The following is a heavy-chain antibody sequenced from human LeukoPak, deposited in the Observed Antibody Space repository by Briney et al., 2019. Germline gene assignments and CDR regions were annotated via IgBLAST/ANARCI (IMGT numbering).Heavy chain of an antibody. D-gene: IGHD3-22*01. CDR3: ARGRGRYYYDSSGQQFDY. CDR1: GGSISSSSYY. V-gene: IGHV4-39*01. CDR2: IYYSGST. J-gene: IGHJ4*02. Sequence: SETLSLTCTVSGGSISSSSYYWGWIRQPPGKGLEWIGSIYYSGSTYYNPSLKSRVTISVDTSKNQFSLKLSSVTAADTAVYYCARGRGRYYYDSSGQQFDYWGQGTLVTVSS.